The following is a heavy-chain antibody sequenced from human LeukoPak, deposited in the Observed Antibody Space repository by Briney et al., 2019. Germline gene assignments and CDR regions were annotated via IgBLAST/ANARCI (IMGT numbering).Heavy chain of an antibody. CDR1: GGSIISSSYY. Sequence: PSETLSLTCTVSGGSIISSSYYWGWIRQPPGKGLEWIGSIYYSGSTYYNPSLKSRVTISVDTSKNQFSLKLSSVTAADTAVYYCATPLQYTRSGYSYFDYWGQGTLVTVSS. J-gene: IGHJ4*02. D-gene: IGHD3-3*01. V-gene: IGHV4-39*01. CDR2: IYYSGST. CDR3: ATPLQYTRSGYSYFDY.